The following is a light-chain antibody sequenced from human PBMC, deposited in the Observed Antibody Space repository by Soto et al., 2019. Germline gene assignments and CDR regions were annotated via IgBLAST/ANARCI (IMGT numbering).Light chain of an antibody. CDR2: EVD. V-gene: IGLV2-14*01. J-gene: IGLJ1*01. CDR3: SSYTSSNTLV. CDR1: SSDVGGYNY. Sequence: SSDVGGYNYVSWYQQHPGKAPKFLIYEVDNRASGVSDRFSGSKSGNTASLTISGLQAEDEADYYCSSYTSSNTLVFGTGTKVTVL.